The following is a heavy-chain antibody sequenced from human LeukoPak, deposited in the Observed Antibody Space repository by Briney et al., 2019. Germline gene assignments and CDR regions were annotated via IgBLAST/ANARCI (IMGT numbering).Heavy chain of an antibody. J-gene: IGHJ4*02. CDR2: IKQDGSGT. CDR1: GFTFSNYW. V-gene: IGHV3-7*01. CDR3: ARGRPAAGQSFFDY. Sequence: GGSLRLSCAVSGFTFSNYWMSWVRQAPGKGLEWVASIKQDGSGTYYVDSVKGRFTISRDNAKNSLYLQMNSLRAEGTAVYYCARGRPAAGQSFFDYWGQGTLVTVSS. D-gene: IGHD6-13*01.